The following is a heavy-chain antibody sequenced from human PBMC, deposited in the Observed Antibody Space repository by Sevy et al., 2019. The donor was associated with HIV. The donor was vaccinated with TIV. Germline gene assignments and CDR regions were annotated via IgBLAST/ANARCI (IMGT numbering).Heavy chain of an antibody. D-gene: IGHD2-15*01. V-gene: IGHV3-23*01. CDR2: ISASGAST. CDR3: AKLSCSDGNCFSIDY. Sequence: GGSLRLCCAASGFTFSSYAMTWVRQAPGKGLEWVSGISASGASTYYADSVKGRFTISRDNSKNTLYLQINSLRAEDTAVYYCAKLSCSDGNCFSIDYWGQGTLVTVSS. CDR1: GFTFSSYA. J-gene: IGHJ4*02.